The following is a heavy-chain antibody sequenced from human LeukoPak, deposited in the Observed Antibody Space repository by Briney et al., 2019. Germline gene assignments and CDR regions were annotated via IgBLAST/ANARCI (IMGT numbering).Heavy chain of an antibody. CDR3: ATDRSGWYFVYYY. J-gene: IGHJ4*02. V-gene: IGHV1-24*01. Sequence: ASVRVSCKVSGYTLTELSMHWVRQAPGKGLERMGGFDTEDGETIYAQKFQGRVTMTEDTSTDTAYMELSSLRSEDTAVYYCATDRSGWYFVYYYWGQGTLVTVSS. D-gene: IGHD6-19*01. CDR1: GYTLTELS. CDR2: FDTEDGET.